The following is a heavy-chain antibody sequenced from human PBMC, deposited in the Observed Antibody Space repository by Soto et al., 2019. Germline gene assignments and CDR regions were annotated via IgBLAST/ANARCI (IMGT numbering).Heavy chain of an antibody. CDR2: IKSKTDGGTT. CDR1: GFTFSNAW. D-gene: IGHD6-13*01. J-gene: IGHJ4*02. V-gene: IGHV3-15*01. Sequence: GGSLRLSCAASGFTFSNAWMSWVRQAPGKGLEWVGRIKSKTDGGTTDYAAPVKGRFTISRDDSKNTLYLQMNSLKTEDTAVYYCTTVGVRIAAAGPHGLFAYWGQGTLVTVSS. CDR3: TTVGVRIAAAGPHGLFAY.